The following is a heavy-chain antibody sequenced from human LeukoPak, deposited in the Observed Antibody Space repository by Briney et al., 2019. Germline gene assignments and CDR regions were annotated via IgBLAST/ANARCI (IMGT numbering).Heavy chain of an antibody. V-gene: IGHV1-2*02. J-gene: IGHJ4*02. CDR3: ARPRKVGPTIDY. CDR1: GYTFTGYY. Sequence: GASVKVSCKASGYTFTGYYMHWVRQAPGQGLEWMGWINPNSGGTNYAQKFQGRVTMTRDTSITTAYMELSRLRSDDTAVYYCARPRKVGPTIDYWGQGTLVTVSS. D-gene: IGHD1-26*01. CDR2: INPNSGGT.